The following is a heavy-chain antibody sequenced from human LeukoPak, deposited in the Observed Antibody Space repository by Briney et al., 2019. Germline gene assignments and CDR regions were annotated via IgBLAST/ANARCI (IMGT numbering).Heavy chain of an antibody. V-gene: IGHV4-34*01. Sequence: PSETLSLTCAVYGGSFSGYYWSWIRQPPGEGLEWIGEINHSGTTNYNPSLKSRVAISVDTSKNQFSLKLTSVTAADTAVYYCAKLQTTVTHASWYFDLWGRGTLVTVSS. CDR2: INHSGTT. CDR1: GGSFSGYY. J-gene: IGHJ2*01. CDR3: AKLQTTVTHASWYFDL. D-gene: IGHD4-17*01.